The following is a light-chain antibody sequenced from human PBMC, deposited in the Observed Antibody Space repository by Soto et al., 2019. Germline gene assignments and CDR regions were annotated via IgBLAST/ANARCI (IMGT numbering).Light chain of an antibody. CDR1: QSGSSNY. CDR3: QQYGNSPTYS. CDR2: ATS. J-gene: IGKJ2*03. Sequence: EIVLTQSPGTLSLSLGERATLSCRASQSGSSNYLAWYQQKTGQAPRLRIYATSSRATSIQERFSGSGSVTDCTLTINSLEPEDFAVYYFQQYGNSPTYSFGQGTNLEIK. V-gene: IGKV3-20*01.